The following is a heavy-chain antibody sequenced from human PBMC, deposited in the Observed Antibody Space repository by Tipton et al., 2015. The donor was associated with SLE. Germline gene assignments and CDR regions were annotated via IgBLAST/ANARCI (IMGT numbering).Heavy chain of an antibody. V-gene: IGHV4-61*08. Sequence: TLSLTCTVSGVSVSSGGYYWNWIRQHPGKGLEWIGYIYQSGLTALNPSLESRITLSIDTSRNQFSLKLTSMSAADTAVYYCARESAQGLDYWGQGTLVTVSS. CDR1: GVSVSSGGYY. CDR2: IYQSGLT. CDR3: ARESAQGLDY. J-gene: IGHJ4*02.